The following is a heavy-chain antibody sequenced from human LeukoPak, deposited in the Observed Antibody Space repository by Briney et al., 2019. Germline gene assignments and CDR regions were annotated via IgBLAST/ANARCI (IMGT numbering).Heavy chain of an antibody. V-gene: IGHV4-39*07. CDR3: ARALGRLSWFDP. D-gene: IGHD7-27*01. CDR1: GGSISSSSYT. CDR2: IYHSGST. Sequence: SETLSLTCTVSGGSISSSSYTWGWIRQPPGKGLEWMGSIYHSGSTYYNPSLKSRVTISVDTSKNQFSLKLSSVTAADTAVYYCARALGRLSWFDPWGQGTLVSVSS. J-gene: IGHJ5*02.